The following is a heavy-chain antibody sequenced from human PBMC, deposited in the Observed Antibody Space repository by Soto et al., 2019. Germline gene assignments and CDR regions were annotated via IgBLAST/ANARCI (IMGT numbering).Heavy chain of an antibody. V-gene: IGHV1-46*01. CDR2: INPHGGST. J-gene: IGHJ5*02. CDR3: ARSSGGNFGIIIEGSNWFDP. CDR1: GDTFTSYY. Sequence: ASVKVSCKAPGDTFTSYYLNWVRQAPGQGLEWMGVINPHGGSTKYAQKFQGRITMTRDTSRSTVYVELSSLRSDDTAIYYCARSSGGNFGIIIEGSNWFDPWGQGTLVTVSS. D-gene: IGHD3-3*01.